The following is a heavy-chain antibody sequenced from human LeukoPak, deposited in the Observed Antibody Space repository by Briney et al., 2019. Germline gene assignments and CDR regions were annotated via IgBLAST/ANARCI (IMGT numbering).Heavy chain of an antibody. D-gene: IGHD3-22*01. CDR3: ARGHDTTGYFAF. J-gene: IGHJ4*02. CDR1: GYNFTNYT. V-gene: IGHV7-4-1*02. Sequence: GASVKVSCKASGYNFTNYTVNWVRQAPGQGLEWMEWIDTNTGNPTYVQGFTGRFVFSSDTSVSTTYLQINSLKAENTAVYYCARGHDTTGYFAFWGQGTLVTVSS. CDR2: IDTNTGNP.